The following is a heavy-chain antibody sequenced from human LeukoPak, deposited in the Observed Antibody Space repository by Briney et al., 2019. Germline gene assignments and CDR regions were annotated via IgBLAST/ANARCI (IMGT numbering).Heavy chain of an antibody. Sequence: ASVKVSCKASGYTFSGDSLHWVRQAPGQGLEWMGRINTNSGDTDYAQKFQGRFTMTRNTSISTAYMELSSLRPDDTAIYYCARMIQLWLGLDSWGQGTLVTVSS. CDR1: GYTFSGDS. CDR3: ARMIQLWLGLDS. V-gene: IGHV1-2*06. D-gene: IGHD5-18*01. J-gene: IGHJ4*02. CDR2: INTNSGDT.